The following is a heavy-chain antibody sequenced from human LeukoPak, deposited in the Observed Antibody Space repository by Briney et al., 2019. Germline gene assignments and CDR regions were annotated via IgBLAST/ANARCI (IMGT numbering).Heavy chain of an antibody. D-gene: IGHD3-22*01. V-gene: IGHV3-53*01. Sequence: PGGSLRLSCAASGFTVSSNYMSWVRQAPGKGLEWVSVIYSGGSTYYADSVKGRFTISRDNSKNTLYLQMNSRRAEDTAVYYCARTSSGYLYRFDPWGQGTLVTVSS. CDR3: ARTSSGYLYRFDP. CDR1: GFTVSSNY. J-gene: IGHJ5*02. CDR2: IYSGGST.